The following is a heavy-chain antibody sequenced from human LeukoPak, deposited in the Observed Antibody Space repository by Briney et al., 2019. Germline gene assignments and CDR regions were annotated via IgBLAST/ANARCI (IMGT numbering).Heavy chain of an antibody. J-gene: IGHJ3*02. V-gene: IGHV3-21*01. CDR3: ARGWYQLLFGNDAFDI. CDR1: GFTFSSYS. Sequence: GGSLRLSCAASGFTFSSYSMNWVRQAPGKGLEWVSSISSSSSYIYYADSVKGRFTISRDNAKNSLYLQMNSLRAEDTAVYYCARGWYQLLFGNDAFDIWGQGTMVTVSS. CDR2: ISSSSSYI. D-gene: IGHD2-2*01.